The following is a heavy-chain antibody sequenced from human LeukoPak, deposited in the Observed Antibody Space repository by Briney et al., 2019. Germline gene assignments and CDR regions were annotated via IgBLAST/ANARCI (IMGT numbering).Heavy chain of an antibody. CDR1: GFTFSSYA. CDR3: AKAPWGGSSGHDAFDI. Sequence: QSGGSLRLSCAASGFTFSSYAMSWVRQAPGKGLEWVSGISGSGGSTYYADSVEGRFTISRDNSKNTLYLKMNSLRAEDTGVYYCAKAPWGGSSGHDAFDIWGQGTMVTVSS. V-gene: IGHV3-23*01. D-gene: IGHD3-22*01. J-gene: IGHJ3*02. CDR2: ISGSGGST.